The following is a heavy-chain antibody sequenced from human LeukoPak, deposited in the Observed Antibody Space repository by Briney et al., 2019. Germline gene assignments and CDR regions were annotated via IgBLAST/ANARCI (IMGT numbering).Heavy chain of an antibody. V-gene: IGHV4-59*12. CDR1: GGSIGSYY. Sequence: PSETLSLTCTVSGGSIGSYYWSWIRQPPGKGLEWIGYIYYSGSTNYNPSLKSRVTISVDTSKNQFSLKLSSVTAADTAVYYCSRENGAFSPFGYWGQGILVTV. CDR3: SRENGAFSPFGY. CDR2: IYYSGST. D-gene: IGHD2-8*01. J-gene: IGHJ4*02.